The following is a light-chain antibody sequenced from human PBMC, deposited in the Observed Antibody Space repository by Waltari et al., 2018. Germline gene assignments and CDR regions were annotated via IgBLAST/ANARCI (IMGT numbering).Light chain of an antibody. Sequence: QSALTQPPSASGSPGQSVPISCTGTSSDVGGYNYVSWYQHHPGKAPTLIIYDATNRPSGVPDRFSGSKSGNTASLTVSGLQAEDEADYYCSSYAGSNNLGVFGGGTKLTVV. CDR1: SSDVGGYNY. V-gene: IGLV2-8*01. CDR3: SSYAGSNNLGV. CDR2: DAT. J-gene: IGLJ3*02.